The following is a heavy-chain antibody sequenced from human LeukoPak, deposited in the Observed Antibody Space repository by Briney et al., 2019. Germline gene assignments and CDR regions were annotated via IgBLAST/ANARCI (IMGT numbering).Heavy chain of an antibody. CDR1: GYSISSGYY. V-gene: IGHV4-38-2*01. Sequence: SETLSLTCAVSGYSISSGYYWGWIRQPPGKGLQWIGTIYHSGTTYYNPSLKSRVTISLDTSKNQFSPKLSSVTAADTAVYYCARLCKGSTSCLEIDPWGQGTLVTVSS. J-gene: IGHJ5*02. CDR3: ARLCKGSTSCLEIDP. D-gene: IGHD2-2*01. CDR2: IYHSGTT.